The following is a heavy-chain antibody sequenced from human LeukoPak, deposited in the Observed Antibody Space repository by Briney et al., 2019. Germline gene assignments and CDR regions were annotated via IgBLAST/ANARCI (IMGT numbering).Heavy chain of an antibody. J-gene: IGHJ4*02. CDR1: GFTFSSYA. D-gene: IGHD3-10*01. V-gene: IGHV4-59*01. CDR3: ARDRPFGV. Sequence: GSLRLSCAASGFTFSSYAMSWVRQAPGKGLEWIGYIDDSGSANYNPSLKSRVTISGDTSKNQFYLKVTFVTAADTAIYYCARDRPFGVWGQGTQVTVSS. CDR2: IDDSGSA.